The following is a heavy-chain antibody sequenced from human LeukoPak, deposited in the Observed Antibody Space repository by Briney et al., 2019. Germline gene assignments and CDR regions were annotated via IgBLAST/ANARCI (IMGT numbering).Heavy chain of an antibody. CDR3: ARFLYSSGLDY. CDR2: ISSSSSTI. J-gene: IGHJ4*02. CDR1: GFTFSSHS. V-gene: IGHV3-48*01. D-gene: IGHD6-19*01. Sequence: PGGSLRLSCAASGFTFSSHSMNWVRQAPGKGLEWVSYISSSSSTIYYADSVKGRFTISRDNSKNTLSLQMNSLRAEDTAVYYCARFLYSSGLDYWGQGTLVAVSS.